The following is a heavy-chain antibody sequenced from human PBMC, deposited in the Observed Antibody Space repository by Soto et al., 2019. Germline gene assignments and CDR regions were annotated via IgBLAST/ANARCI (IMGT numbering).Heavy chain of an antibody. CDR3: AGRAGDCWTGYHFDP. D-gene: IGHD3-3*01. CDR1: GGSISSGGYY. V-gene: IGHV4-31*03. J-gene: IGHJ5*02. CDR2: ICCSGST. Sequence: SETLSLTCTVSGGSISSGGYYWSWIRQRPGKVLEWIVYICCSGSTYYNPSLKSRVTISVDTSNNQFSLKLSSVTAADTAVYCCAGRAGDCWTGYHFDPWGQGTLVTVSS.